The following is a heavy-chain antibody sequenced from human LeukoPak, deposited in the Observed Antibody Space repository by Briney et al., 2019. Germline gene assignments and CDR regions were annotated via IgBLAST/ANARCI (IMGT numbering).Heavy chain of an antibody. J-gene: IGHJ4*02. D-gene: IGHD6-19*01. CDR1: GFTFSSYS. Sequence: GGSLRLSCAASGFTFSSYSMNWVRQAPGKGLEWVSYISSSSSTIYYADSVKGRFTISRDNAKNSLYLQMNSLRDEDTAVYYCARDWFNSSGWYFFDYWGQGTLVTVSS. V-gene: IGHV3-48*02. CDR3: ARDWFNSSGWYFFDY. CDR2: ISSSSSTI.